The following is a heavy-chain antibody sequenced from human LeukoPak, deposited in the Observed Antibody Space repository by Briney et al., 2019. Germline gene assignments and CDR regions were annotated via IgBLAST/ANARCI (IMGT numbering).Heavy chain of an antibody. CDR1: GFTFSNYG. J-gene: IGHJ4*02. Sequence: PGGSLRLSCAASGFTFSNYGMYWVRQAPGKGLEWVASVSSSGAYIYYADLMEGRFTISRDNAKNSLILQMNSLRAEDTAVYYCARGVGNYRYYFDSWGQGTLVTVSS. CDR3: ARGVGNYRYYFDS. D-gene: IGHD3-22*01. CDR2: VSSSGAYI. V-gene: IGHV3-21*01.